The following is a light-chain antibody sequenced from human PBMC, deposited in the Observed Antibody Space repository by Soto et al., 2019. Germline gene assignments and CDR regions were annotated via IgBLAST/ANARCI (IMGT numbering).Light chain of an antibody. Sequence: DIQLTQSPASVSSAVGDRINISCRSSQPIKTWLAWYQQKPGKGPKLLIYTASTFETGVPSRLRGSGSGTDFPLTICSLQPEDAAIDSCQKAASFPFTFGPGARV. CDR2: TAS. CDR3: QKAASFPFT. J-gene: IGKJ3*01. V-gene: IGKV1-12*01. CDR1: QPIKTW.